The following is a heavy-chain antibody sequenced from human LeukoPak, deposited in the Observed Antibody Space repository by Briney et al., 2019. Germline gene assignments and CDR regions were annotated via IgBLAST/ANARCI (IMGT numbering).Heavy chain of an antibody. CDR1: GFTFSTYG. CDR2: IWFDGSIK. J-gene: IGHJ3*02. CDR3: ARAVGPFDI. Sequence: GGSLRLSCAAAGFTFSTYGMHWVRQAPGKGLEWVAVIWFDGSIKYYADSVKGRFTISRDNSKNTLYLQMNSLRAEDTAVYYCARAVGPFDIWGQGTIVIVSS. V-gene: IGHV3-33*01.